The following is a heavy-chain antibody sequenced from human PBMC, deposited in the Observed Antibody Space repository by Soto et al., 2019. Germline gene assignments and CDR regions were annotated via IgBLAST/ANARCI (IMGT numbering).Heavy chain of an antibody. CDR1: GGSISSYY. CDR3: ARAPAPLYSSSWYYLDY. Sequence: SETLSLTCTVSGGSISSYYWSWIRQPPGKGLEWIGYIYYSGSTNYNPSLKSRVTISVDTSKNQFSLRLSSVTAADTAVYYCARAPAPLYSSSWYYLDYWGQGTLDTVSS. CDR2: IYYSGST. D-gene: IGHD6-13*01. J-gene: IGHJ4*02. V-gene: IGHV4-59*01.